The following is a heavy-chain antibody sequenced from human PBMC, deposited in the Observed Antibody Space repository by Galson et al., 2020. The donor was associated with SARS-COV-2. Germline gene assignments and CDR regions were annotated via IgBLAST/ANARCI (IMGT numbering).Heavy chain of an antibody. D-gene: IGHD2-15*01. V-gene: IGHV4-39*01. Sequence: SETLSLTCTVSGGSISSSSYYWGWIRQPPGKGLEWIGNIDYSGSTYYNPSLKSRVTISVDTPKNQFSLKLSSVTAADTAVYYCARPAGGTPGGAFDYWGQGTLVTVSS. CDR1: GGSISSSSYY. CDR3: ARPAGGTPGGAFDY. CDR2: IDYSGST. J-gene: IGHJ4*02.